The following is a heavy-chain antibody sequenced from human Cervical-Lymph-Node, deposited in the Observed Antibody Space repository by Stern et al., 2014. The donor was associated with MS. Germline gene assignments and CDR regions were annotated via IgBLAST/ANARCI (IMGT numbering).Heavy chain of an antibody. V-gene: IGHV1-46*01. CDR1: ENSFTSHY. Sequence: QMQLVQSGAEVKKPGASVKVSCKASENSFTSHYIHWVRQAPGQGLEWMGIINPSGGSAKYAQKFQVRVTMTSDTSTSTVYMELSSLRSEDTAVYYCARDVFRGNYYGMDVWGQGTTVTVSS. CDR3: ARDVFRGNYYGMDV. D-gene: IGHD3-10*01. J-gene: IGHJ6*02. CDR2: INPSGGSA.